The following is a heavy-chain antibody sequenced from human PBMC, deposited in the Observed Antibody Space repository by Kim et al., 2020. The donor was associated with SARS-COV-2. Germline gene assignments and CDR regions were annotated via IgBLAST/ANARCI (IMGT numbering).Heavy chain of an antibody. CDR3: ARAPDAYAQFDY. CDR2: IYDRGST. J-gene: IGHJ4*02. V-gene: IGHV4-59*13. CDR1: GGSISSYY. D-gene: IGHD2-2*01. Sequence: SETLSLTCTVSGGSISSYYWSWIRQPPGKGLEWIGYIYDRGSTNYNPSLKSRVTISVDTSKNQFSLKLSSVTAADTAVYYCARAPDAYAQFDYWGQGTLVTASS.